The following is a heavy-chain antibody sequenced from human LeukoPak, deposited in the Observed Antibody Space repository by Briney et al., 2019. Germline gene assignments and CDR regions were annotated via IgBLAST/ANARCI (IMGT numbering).Heavy chain of an antibody. D-gene: IGHD2-2*01. CDR1: GYTFTSYG. CDR2: ISAYNGNT. J-gene: IGHJ5*02. Sequence: ASVKVSCKASGYTFTSYGISWVRQAPGQGLEWIGWISAYNGNTNYAQKLQGRVTMTTDTSTSTAYMELRSLRSDDTAVYYCARNYCSSTSCYPWFDPWGQGTLVTVSS. CDR3: ARNYCSSTSCYPWFDP. V-gene: IGHV1-18*04.